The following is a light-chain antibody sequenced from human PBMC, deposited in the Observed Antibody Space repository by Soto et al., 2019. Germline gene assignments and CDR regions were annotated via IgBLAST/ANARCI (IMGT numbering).Light chain of an antibody. CDR2: RAS. CDR1: REISSS. V-gene: IGKV1-12*01. J-gene: IGKJ3*01. Sequence: DIQMTQSPSSVSASVGDRVTITCRASREISSSLAWYQQTPGKAPKLLIRRASSLNRGVPSRFSGGGAGTEFTLTISSLQPEDFATYHCQQLQRTPFTFGPGTTVDV. CDR3: QQLQRTPFT.